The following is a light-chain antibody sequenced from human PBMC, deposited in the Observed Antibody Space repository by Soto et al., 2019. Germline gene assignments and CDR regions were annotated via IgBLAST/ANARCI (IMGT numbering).Light chain of an antibody. Sequence: IVLTQSPATLSLSQGERATLSCRASQRVSNYLAWYQQKPGQAPMLLIYDASNRATGIPAWFSGSGSATDFTLTISRLAPEDFAVYYCQQKTTFGFLTKQEIK. CDR2: DAS. J-gene: IGKJ2*01. V-gene: IGKV3-11*01. CDR3: QQKTT. CDR1: QRVSNY.